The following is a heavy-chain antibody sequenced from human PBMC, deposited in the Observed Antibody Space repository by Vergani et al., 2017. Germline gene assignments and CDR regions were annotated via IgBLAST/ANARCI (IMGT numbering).Heavy chain of an antibody. V-gene: IGHV4-30-4*08. CDR2: IYYSGST. Sequence: QVQLQESGPGLVKPSQTLSLTCTVSGGSISSGDYYWSWLRQPPGKGLEWIGYIYYSGSTYYNPSLKSRVTISVDTSKNQFSLKLSSVTAADTAVYYCARSAGDDCSGGSCYHFDYWGQGTLVTVSS. J-gene: IGHJ4*02. CDR3: ARSAGDDCSGGSCYHFDY. D-gene: IGHD2-15*01. CDR1: GGSISSGDYY.